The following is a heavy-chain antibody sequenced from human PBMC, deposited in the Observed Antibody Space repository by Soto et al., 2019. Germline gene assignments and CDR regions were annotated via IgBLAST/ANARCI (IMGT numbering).Heavy chain of an antibody. CDR1: GGSFSGYY. D-gene: IGHD3-3*01. Sequence: PSETLSLTCAVYGGSFSGYYWSWIRQPPGKGLEWIGEINHSGSTNYNPSLKSRVTISVDKSKNQFSLKLSSVTAADTAVYYCARDRNGYYDFWGGYKTTGYYYGMDVWGQGTTVTVSS. J-gene: IGHJ6*02. CDR2: INHSGST. V-gene: IGHV4-34*01. CDR3: ARDRNGYYDFWGGYKTTGYYYGMDV.